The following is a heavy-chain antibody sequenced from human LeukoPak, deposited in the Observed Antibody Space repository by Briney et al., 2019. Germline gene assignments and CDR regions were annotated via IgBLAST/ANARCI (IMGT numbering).Heavy chain of an antibody. Sequence: SETRSLTCTVSGYSISSGYYWGWIRQPPGKGLEWIGSIYHSGSTYYNPSLKSRVTISVDTSKNQFSLKLSSVTAADTAVYYCARTPLNYGIDYWGQGTLVTVSS. CDR3: ARTPLNYGIDY. CDR1: GYSISSGYY. D-gene: IGHD4-17*01. J-gene: IGHJ4*02. V-gene: IGHV4-38-2*02. CDR2: IYHSGST.